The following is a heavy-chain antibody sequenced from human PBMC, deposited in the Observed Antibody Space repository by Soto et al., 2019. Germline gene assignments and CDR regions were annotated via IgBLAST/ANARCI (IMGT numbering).Heavy chain of an antibody. CDR2: IYYSGST. CDR3: ARLGANAYSGGDCYLDP. V-gene: IGHV4-59*01. Sequence: NPSETLSLTCTVSGGSISSYYWSWIRQPPGKGLERIGYIYYSGSTNYNPSLKSRVTISVDTSKNQFSLKLNSVTAADTAVYYCARLGANAYSGGDCYLDPWGQGTLVTVS. CDR1: GGSISSYY. J-gene: IGHJ5*02. D-gene: IGHD2-21*02.